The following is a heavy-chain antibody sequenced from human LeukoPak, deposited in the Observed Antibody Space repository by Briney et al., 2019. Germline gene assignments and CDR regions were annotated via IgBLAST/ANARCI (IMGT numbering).Heavy chain of an antibody. CDR2: INHSGST. CDR3: AREVYCSGGSCYPGGWFDP. V-gene: IGHV4-34*01. CDR1: GGSFSGYY. J-gene: IGHJ5*02. Sequence: SQTLSLTCAVYGGSFSGYYWSWIRQPPGTGLEWIGEINHSGSTNYNPSLKSRVTISVDTSKNQFSLKLSSVTAADTAVYYCAREVYCSGGSCYPGGWFDPWGQGTLVTVSS. D-gene: IGHD2-15*01.